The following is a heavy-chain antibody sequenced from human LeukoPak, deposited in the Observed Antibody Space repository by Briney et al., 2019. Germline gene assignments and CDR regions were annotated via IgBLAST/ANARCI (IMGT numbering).Heavy chain of an antibody. V-gene: IGHV3-7*03. Sequence: GGSLRLSCAASGFTVSSNYLSWVRQAPAKGLEWVASINHNGNVNYYVDSVKGRFTISRDNAKNSLYLQMSNLRAEDTAVYFCARGGGLDVWGQGATVTVSS. CDR3: ARGGGLDV. J-gene: IGHJ6*02. CDR1: GFTVSSNY. CDR2: INHNGNVN. D-gene: IGHD3-16*01.